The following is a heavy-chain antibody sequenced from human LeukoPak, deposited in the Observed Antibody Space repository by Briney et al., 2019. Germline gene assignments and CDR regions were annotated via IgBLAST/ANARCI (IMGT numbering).Heavy chain of an antibody. J-gene: IGHJ4*02. Sequence: GGSLRLSCAASGFTFSDYYMSWISQAPGEGLGWVSYISSSGSTIYYADSVKGRFTISRDNAKNSLYLQMNSLRAEDTAVYYCASSVAAAGGSDYWGQGTLVTVSS. D-gene: IGHD6-13*01. CDR1: GFTFSDYY. V-gene: IGHV3-11*01. CDR3: ASSVAAAGGSDY. CDR2: ISSSGSTI.